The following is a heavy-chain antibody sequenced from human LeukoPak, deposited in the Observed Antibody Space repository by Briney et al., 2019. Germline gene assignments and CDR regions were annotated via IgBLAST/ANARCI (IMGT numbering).Heavy chain of an antibody. CDR2: IWYDGSNK. Sequence: LPGRSLRLSCAASGFTFSSYGMHWVRQAPGKGLERVAVIWYDGSNKYYADSVRGRFTISRDNSKNTLYLQMNSLRAEDTAVYYCAKDGEQQLVLYYYYMDVWGKGTTVTVSS. CDR1: GFTFSSYG. D-gene: IGHD6-13*01. CDR3: AKDGEQQLVLYYYYMDV. J-gene: IGHJ6*03. V-gene: IGHV3-33*06.